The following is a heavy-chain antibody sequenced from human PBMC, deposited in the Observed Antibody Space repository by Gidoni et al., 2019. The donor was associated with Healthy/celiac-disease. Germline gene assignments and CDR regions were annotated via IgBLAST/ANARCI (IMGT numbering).Heavy chain of an antibody. V-gene: IGHV2-5*01. Sequence: QITLKESGPTLVKPTQTLTLTCTFSGFSLSTSGVGLGWIRQPPGKALEWLALIYWNDDKRYSPSLKSRLTITKDTSKNQVVLTMTNMDPVDTATYYCAHRLTTSDIVVVPAADDAFDIWGQGTMVTVSS. CDR1: GFSLSTSGVG. CDR3: AHRLTTSDIVVVPAADDAFDI. CDR2: IYWNDDK. D-gene: IGHD2-2*01. J-gene: IGHJ3*02.